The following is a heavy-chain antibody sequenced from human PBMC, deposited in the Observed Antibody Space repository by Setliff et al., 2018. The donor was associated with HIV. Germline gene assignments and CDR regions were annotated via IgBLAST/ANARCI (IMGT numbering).Heavy chain of an antibody. CDR2: IYPGDSDT. CDR1: GYSFTNYW. Sequence: GESLKISCKGSGYSFTNYWINWVRQMPGKGLEWMGIIYPGDSDTRYSPSFQGQVTISADKSINTAYLQWRSVKASDTAMYYCARRYTSSWYYMDVWGKGTTVTVSS. CDR3: ARRYTSSWYYMDV. V-gene: IGHV5-51*01. D-gene: IGHD6-13*01. J-gene: IGHJ6*04.